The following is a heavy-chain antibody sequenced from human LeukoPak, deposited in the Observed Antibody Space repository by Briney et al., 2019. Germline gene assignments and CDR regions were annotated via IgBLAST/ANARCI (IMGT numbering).Heavy chain of an antibody. J-gene: IGHJ3*02. CDR3: ATDHTPYYAFDI. CDR2: FDPEDGET. Sequence: ASAKVSCKVSGYTLTELSMHWVRQAPGKGLEWMGGFDPEDGETIYAQKFQGRVTMTEDTSTDTAYMELSSLRSEDTAVYYCATDHTPYYAFDIWGQGTMVTVSS. D-gene: IGHD1-26*01. V-gene: IGHV1-24*01. CDR1: GYTLTELS.